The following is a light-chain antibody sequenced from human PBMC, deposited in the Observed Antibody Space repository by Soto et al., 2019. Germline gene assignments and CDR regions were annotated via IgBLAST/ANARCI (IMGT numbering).Light chain of an antibody. CDR3: QQYNTYPAA. CDR2: KAS. Sequence: DIQMTQSPSTLSASVGDSVIITCRASQSISSWLAWYQQKPGKAPKRLIYKASTLESGVPSRFSGSGSGTEFTLTISSLQPDDFATYYCQQYNTYPAAFGPGTRVDIK. CDR1: QSISSW. J-gene: IGKJ3*01. V-gene: IGKV1-5*03.